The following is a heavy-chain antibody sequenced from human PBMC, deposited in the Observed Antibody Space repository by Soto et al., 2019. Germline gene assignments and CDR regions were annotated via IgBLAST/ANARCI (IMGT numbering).Heavy chain of an antibody. J-gene: IGHJ6*03. CDR1: GGSFSGYY. CDR2: INHSGST. V-gene: IGHV4-34*01. Sequence: WETLSLTCAVYGGSFSGYYWSWIRQPPGKGLEWIGEINHSGSTNYNPSLKSRVTISVDTSKNQFSLKLSSVTAADTAVYYCARGRILYGYDYYMDVWGKGTTVTVSS. CDR3: ARGRILYGYDYYMDV. D-gene: IGHD4-17*01.